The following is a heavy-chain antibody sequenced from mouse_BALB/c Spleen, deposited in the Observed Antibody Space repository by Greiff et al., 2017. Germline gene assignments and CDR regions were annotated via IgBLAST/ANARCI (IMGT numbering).Heavy chain of an antibody. Sequence: LQQPGSELVRPGASVKLSCKASGYTFTSYWMHWVKQRPGQGLEWIGNIYPGSGSTNYDEKFKSKATLTVDTSSSTAYMQLSSLTSEDSAVYYCTSGLLRNYAMDYWGQGTSVTVSS. V-gene: IGHV1S22*01. CDR2: IYPGSGST. CDR3: TSGLLRNYAMDY. J-gene: IGHJ4*01. CDR1: GYTFTSYW. D-gene: IGHD2-3*01.